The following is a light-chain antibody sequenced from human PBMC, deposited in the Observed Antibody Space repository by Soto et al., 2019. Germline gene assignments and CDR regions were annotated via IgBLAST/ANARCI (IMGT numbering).Light chain of an antibody. J-gene: IGKJ2*01. CDR3: QQYGSAPYT. CDR2: GAS. CDR1: QTLGSKY. V-gene: IGKV3-20*01. Sequence: IMLTQSPGTLSLSPGERDTLYCRTSQTLGSKYLAWYQQKPGQAPSLLIYGASSSATGIPDRFSGRGSGTDLTLTLSRTEPEHSAVFYCQQYGSAPYTFGQGTKLEI.